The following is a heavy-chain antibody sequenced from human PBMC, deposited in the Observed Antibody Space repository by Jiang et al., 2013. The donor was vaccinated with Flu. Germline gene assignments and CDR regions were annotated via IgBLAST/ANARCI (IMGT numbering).Heavy chain of an antibody. Sequence: KPTQTLTLTCTFSGFSLXTSGVGVGWIRQPPGKALDWLALIYWDDDKRYSPSLKNRLAITKGTSKNQVVLTMTNMDPVDTATYYCAHILSYYYDASGFNYYFDYWGQGTLVTVSS. J-gene: IGHJ4*02. CDR1: GFSLXTSGVG. CDR2: IYWDDDK. V-gene: IGHV2-5*02. CDR3: AHILSYYYDASGFNYYFDY. D-gene: IGHD3-22*01.